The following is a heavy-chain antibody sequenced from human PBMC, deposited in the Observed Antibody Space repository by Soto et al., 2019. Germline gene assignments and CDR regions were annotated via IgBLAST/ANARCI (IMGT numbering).Heavy chain of an antibody. J-gene: IGHJ2*01. D-gene: IGHD3-16*01. CDR1: GFTFGPYW. CDR2: IKPDGSEK. Sequence: EVRLVESGGGLVQPGGSLRLSCAASGFTFGPYWMTWVRQAPGKGLEWVAKIKPDGSEKYYVESVKGRFTISRDNTKTSLYLQMNSLRAEDTAVYYCARPYTVAGSSYWCFDLWGRGTLVTVSS. CDR3: ARPYTVAGSSYWCFDL. V-gene: IGHV3-7*01.